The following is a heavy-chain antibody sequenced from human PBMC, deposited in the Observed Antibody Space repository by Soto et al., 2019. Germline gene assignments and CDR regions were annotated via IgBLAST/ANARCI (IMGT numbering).Heavy chain of an antibody. D-gene: IGHD6-13*01. CDR1: GFTFITSP. CDR3: AKVRQQLPNWFDP. V-gene: IGHV3-23*01. CDR2: ISGTGGYT. J-gene: IGHJ5*02. Sequence: PGGSLRLSCAASGFTFITSPMGWGRQVPGRGLEWVSLISGTGGYTYYRDSVKGRFTISRDTSKNTLYLQMNSLRAEDTAIYYCAKVRQQLPNWFDPWGQGTQVTVSS.